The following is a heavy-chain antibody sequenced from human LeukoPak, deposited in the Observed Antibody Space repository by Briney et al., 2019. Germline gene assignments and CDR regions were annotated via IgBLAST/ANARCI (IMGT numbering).Heavy chain of an antibody. Sequence: GALRLSCAASGFTFSSYAMSWVRQAPGKGLEWVSAISGSGGSTYYADSVKGRFTISRDNSKNTLYLQMNSLRAEDTAVYYCAKRLDFWSGYYISPGDAFDIWGQGTMVTVSS. CDR2: ISGSGGST. CDR3: AKRLDFWSGYYISPGDAFDI. D-gene: IGHD3-3*01. V-gene: IGHV3-23*01. J-gene: IGHJ3*02. CDR1: GFTFSSYA.